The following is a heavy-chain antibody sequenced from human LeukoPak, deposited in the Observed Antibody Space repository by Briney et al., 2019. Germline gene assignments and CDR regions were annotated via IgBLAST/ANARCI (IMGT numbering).Heavy chain of an antibody. D-gene: IGHD2-21*02. CDR3: PRVVGCGGHCYSGISDY. Sequence: VASVKGSGKASGYTVTSYAMNWVGQGPVQGLEWRGLINTNTGNPTYAQGFPVCVVFSLDTSVSTAYLQISSLKAEDTAVYYCPRVVGCGGHCYSGISDYWGQGTLVTVSS. CDR1: GYTVTSYA. CDR2: INTNTGNP. V-gene: IGHV7-4-1*02. J-gene: IGHJ4*02.